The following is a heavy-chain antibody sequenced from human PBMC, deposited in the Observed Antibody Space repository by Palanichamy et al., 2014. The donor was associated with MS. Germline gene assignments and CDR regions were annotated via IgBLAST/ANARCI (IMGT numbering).Heavy chain of an antibody. CDR2: INAGNGNT. CDR1: GYTFTDYA. V-gene: IGHV1-3*01. J-gene: IGHJ4*02. CDR3: ARGLWSGSRVGYYFDN. Sequence: QVQLVQSGAEVKKPGASVEVSCKASGYTFTDYAMNWVRQAPGQRLEWMGWINAGNGNTKYSQKFQGRVTLTRDTSASTAYMELSSLTSEDTAVYYCARGLWSGSRVGYYFDNWGQGTLVTVSS. D-gene: IGHD3-3*01.